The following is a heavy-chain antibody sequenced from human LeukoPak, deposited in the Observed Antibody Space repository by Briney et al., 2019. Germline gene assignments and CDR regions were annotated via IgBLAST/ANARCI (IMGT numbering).Heavy chain of an antibody. D-gene: IGHD3-22*01. CDR1: GYTFTKYG. J-gene: IGHJ4*02. CDR2: NSVYDGNT. Sequence: ASVKVSCKTSGYTFTKYGISWVRQAPGQGPEWMGWNSVYDGNTNYAQKLQDRLTLTTDTSTDTAHMELRSLRSDDTAVYYCVRARGDRSGYYRYWGQGTLVTVSS. V-gene: IGHV1-18*01. CDR3: VRARGDRSGYYRY.